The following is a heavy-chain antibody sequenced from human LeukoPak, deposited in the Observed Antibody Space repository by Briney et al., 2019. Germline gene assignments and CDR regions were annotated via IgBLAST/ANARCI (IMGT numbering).Heavy chain of an antibody. D-gene: IGHD2-2*02. CDR3: AKGGYTSYFDY. Sequence: PGGSLRLSCAASGFTFSSYAMHWVRQAPGKGLEWVAVISYDGSNKYYADSVTGRFTISRDNSKNTLYLQMNSLRAEDTAIYFCAKGGYTSYFDYWGQGALVTVSS. CDR1: GFTFSSYA. J-gene: IGHJ4*02. V-gene: IGHV3-30*14. CDR2: ISYDGSNK.